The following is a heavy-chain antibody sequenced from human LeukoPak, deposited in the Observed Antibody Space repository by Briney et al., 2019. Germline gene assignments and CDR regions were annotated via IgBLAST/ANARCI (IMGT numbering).Heavy chain of an antibody. V-gene: IGHV3-21*01. Sequence: GGSLRLSCAASGFTFSSYSMNWVRQAPGKGLEWVSSISSSSSYIYYADSVKGRFTISRDNAKNSLYLQMNSLRAEDTAVYYCARDVATVTTEFGYWGQGTLVTVSS. CDR2: ISSSSSYI. CDR3: ARDVATVTTEFGY. D-gene: IGHD4-17*01. CDR1: GFTFSSYS. J-gene: IGHJ4*02.